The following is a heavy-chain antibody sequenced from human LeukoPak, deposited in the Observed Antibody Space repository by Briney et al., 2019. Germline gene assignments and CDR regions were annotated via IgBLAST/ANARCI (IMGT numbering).Heavy chain of an antibody. D-gene: IGHD3-22*01. CDR3: ARDSAPRYYYDSSGYYFDY. CDR2: INHRGST. V-gene: IGHV4-34*01. CDR1: GGSFNGYY. Sequence: SETLSLTCAVYGGSFNGYYWRWVRQPPGKGMEWVGEINHRGSTNYNPSLKSRVTISVDTSKNQFSLKLSSVTAADTAVYYCARDSAPRYYYDSSGYYFDYWGQGTLVTVSS. J-gene: IGHJ4*02.